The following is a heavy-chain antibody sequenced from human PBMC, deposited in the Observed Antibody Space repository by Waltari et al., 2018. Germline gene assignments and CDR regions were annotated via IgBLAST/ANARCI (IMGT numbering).Heavy chain of an antibody. CDR2: IYHSGST. CDR3: ARGAAGDNWFDP. J-gene: IGHJ5*02. V-gene: IGHV4-38-2*01. Sequence: QVQLQESGPGLVKPSETLSLTCAVSGYSISSGYYWGWIRQPPGKGLEWIGSIYHSGSTYYNPSLKSRVTISVDTSKNQCSLKLSSVTAADTAVYYCARGAAGDNWFDPWGQGTLVTVSS. D-gene: IGHD6-13*01. CDR1: GYSISSGYY.